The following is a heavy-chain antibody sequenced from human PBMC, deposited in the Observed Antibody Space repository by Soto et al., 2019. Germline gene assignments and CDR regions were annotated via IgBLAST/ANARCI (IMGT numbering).Heavy chain of an antibody. CDR1: GFTFSSYA. CDR2: ISGSGGST. Sequence: GGSLRLSCAASGFTFSSYAMSWVRQAPGKGLEWVSAISGSGGSTYYADSVKGRFTISRDNSKNTLYLQMNSLRAEDTAVYYCAKGEYCSSTRCYRYNWFDPWGQGTLVTVSS. D-gene: IGHD2-2*01. J-gene: IGHJ5*02. V-gene: IGHV3-23*01. CDR3: AKGEYCSSTRCYRYNWFDP.